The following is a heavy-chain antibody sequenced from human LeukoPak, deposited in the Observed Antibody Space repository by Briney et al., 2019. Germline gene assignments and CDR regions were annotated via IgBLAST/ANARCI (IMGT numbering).Heavy chain of an antibody. CDR1: GDSVRSDSHY. CDR2: FSYSGTT. Sequence: PSETLSLTCTVSGDSVRSDSHYWAWIRQPPGKGLEWIGSFSYSGTTYLNPSLKSRITVSVDTFTDQFSLKLNSMTVADTAVYYCAKDRDYYDSSGYYDAEYFQHWGQGTLVTVSS. V-gene: IGHV4-39*07. J-gene: IGHJ1*01. CDR3: AKDRDYYDSSGYYDAEYFQH. D-gene: IGHD3-22*01.